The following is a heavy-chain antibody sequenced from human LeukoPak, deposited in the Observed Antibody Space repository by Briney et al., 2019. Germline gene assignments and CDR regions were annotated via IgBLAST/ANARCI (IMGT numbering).Heavy chain of an antibody. CDR2: IYYSGST. Sequence: PSETLSLTCTVSGGSISSYYWSWIRQPPGKGLEWIGYIYYSGSTNYNPSLKSRVTISVDTSKNQFSLKLSSVTAADTAVYYCARHDGSGYPIDYWGQGTLVTVSS. V-gene: IGHV4-59*08. J-gene: IGHJ4*02. CDR3: ARHDGSGYPIDY. D-gene: IGHD3-22*01. CDR1: GGSISSYY.